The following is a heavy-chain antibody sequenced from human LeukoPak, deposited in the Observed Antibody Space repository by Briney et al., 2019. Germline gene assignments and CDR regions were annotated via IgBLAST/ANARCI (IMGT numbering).Heavy chain of an antibody. J-gene: IGHJ4*02. V-gene: IGHV3-53*01. Sequence: PGGSLRLSCAASGFTVSSNYMTWVRQAPGKGLEWVSVIYSGGDTYYADSVKGRFTISRDNSKNMFYLQMNSLRVDDTAVYYCARATHYGAAYWGQGTLVTVSS. CDR1: GFTVSSNY. D-gene: IGHD4-17*01. CDR2: IYSGGDT. CDR3: ARATHYGAAY.